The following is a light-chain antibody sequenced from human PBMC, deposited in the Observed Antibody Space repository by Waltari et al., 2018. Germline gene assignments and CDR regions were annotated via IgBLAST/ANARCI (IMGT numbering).Light chain of an antibody. CDR2: DVS. CDR3: SSYISTSTPVV. V-gene: IGLV2-14*03. Sequence: QSALTQPASVSGSPGQSITISCTGTSSYVGGYNYVSWYQQHPGKAPKLMIYDVSNRPSGVSNRFSGSKSGNTASLTISGLQAEDEADYYCSSYISTSTPVVFGEGTKLTVL. CDR1: SSYVGGYNY. J-gene: IGLJ2*01.